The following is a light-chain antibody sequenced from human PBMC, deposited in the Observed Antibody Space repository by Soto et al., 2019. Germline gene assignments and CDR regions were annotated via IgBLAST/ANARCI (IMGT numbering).Light chain of an antibody. Sequence: ENVLTQSPATLSVSPGQIATLSCRTSQISGPNLAWYQQKPGQPPRLLIYGAFIRAPGFPVRFRGTVSGSEFTLTISSLQSEDGGLCYCQQCDKWPYSFGQGTNLVIK. J-gene: IGKJ2*03. CDR1: QISGPN. CDR2: GAF. V-gene: IGKV3-15*01. CDR3: QQCDKWPYS.